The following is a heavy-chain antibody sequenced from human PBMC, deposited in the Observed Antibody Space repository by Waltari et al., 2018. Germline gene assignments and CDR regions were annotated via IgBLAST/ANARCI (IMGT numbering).Heavy chain of an antibody. CDR3: ATGSLRSRGVMNY. J-gene: IGHJ4*02. CDR1: GYTFTSYD. CDR2: MNPNSGNT. D-gene: IGHD3-10*01. Sequence: QVQLVQSGAEVKKPGASVKVSCKASGYTFTSYDINWVRQATGQGLEWMGWMNPNSGNTGYAQKFQGRVTMTEDTSTDTAYMELSSLRSEDTAVYYCATGSLRSRGVMNYWGQGTLVTVSS. V-gene: IGHV1-8*02.